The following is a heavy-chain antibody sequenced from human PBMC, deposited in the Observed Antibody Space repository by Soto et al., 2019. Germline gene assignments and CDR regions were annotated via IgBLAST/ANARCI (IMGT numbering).Heavy chain of an antibody. D-gene: IGHD1-26*01. CDR1: GFTFSSYA. CDR3: AKGLYSGSYFDY. J-gene: IGHJ4*02. Sequence: PGGSLRLSCAASGFTFSSYAMTWVRQAPGKGLEWVSGISGSCGSTYYADSVKGQFTISRDNSKNTLYLQMNSLRAEDTAVYYCAKGLYSGSYFDYWGQGTLVTVSS. CDR2: ISGSCGST. V-gene: IGHV3-23*01.